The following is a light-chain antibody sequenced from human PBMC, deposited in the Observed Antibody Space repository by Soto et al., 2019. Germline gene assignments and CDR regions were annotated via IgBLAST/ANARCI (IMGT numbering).Light chain of an antibody. J-gene: IGLJ1*01. CDR2: DVS. Sequence: QSVLTQPASVSGSPGQSVTISCAGTSSDVGGYNFVSWYQQHPGKAPQLMIYDVSSRPSGVSNRFSGSKSGNTASLTISGLQAEDEADYYCSSYTGSYTYVFGTGTRVTVL. CDR3: SSYTGSYTYV. CDR1: SSDVGGYNF. V-gene: IGLV2-14*03.